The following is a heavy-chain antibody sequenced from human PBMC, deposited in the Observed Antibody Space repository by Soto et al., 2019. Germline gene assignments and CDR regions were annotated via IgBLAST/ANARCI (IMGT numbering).Heavy chain of an antibody. CDR1: GYTFTGYY. V-gene: IGHV1-2*02. J-gene: IGHJ4*02. CDR2: INHNRGGT. CDR3: ARVVGGTRIDY. Sequence: GASVKVSCEASGYTFTGYYMHWVRQAPGQGLEWMGWINHNRGGTNYAQKFQGRVTMTRDTSISTAYMELRRLRSDDTAVYYCARVVGGTRIDYWGQGPMVTV. D-gene: IGHD1-26*01.